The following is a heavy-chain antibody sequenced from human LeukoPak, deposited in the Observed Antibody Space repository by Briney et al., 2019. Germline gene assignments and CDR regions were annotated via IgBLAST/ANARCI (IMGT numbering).Heavy chain of an antibody. J-gene: IGHJ4*02. V-gene: IGHV3-23*01. D-gene: IGHD3-22*01. CDR1: GGSFSGYY. CDR2: ISGSGGST. Sequence: GTLSLTCAVYGGSFSGYYWSWVRQAPGKGLEWVSAISGSGGSTYYADSVKGRFTISRDNSKNTLYLQMNSLGAEDTAVYYCVYYYDSSGYYSDYWGQGTLVTVSS. CDR3: VYYYDSSGYYSDY.